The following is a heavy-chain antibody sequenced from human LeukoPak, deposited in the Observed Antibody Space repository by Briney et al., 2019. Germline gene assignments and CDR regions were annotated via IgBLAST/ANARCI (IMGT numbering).Heavy chain of an antibody. D-gene: IGHD3-10*01. CDR2: IYYSGST. J-gene: IGHJ3*02. Sequence: SETLSLTCTVSGGSISSGGYYWSWIRQHPGKGLEWIGYIYYSGSTYYNPSLKSRVTISVDTSKNQFSLKLSSVTAADTAVYYCARDISYYGSGSYRFGAFDIWGQGTMVTVSS. V-gene: IGHV4-31*03. CDR1: GGSISSGGYY. CDR3: ARDISYYGSGSYRFGAFDI.